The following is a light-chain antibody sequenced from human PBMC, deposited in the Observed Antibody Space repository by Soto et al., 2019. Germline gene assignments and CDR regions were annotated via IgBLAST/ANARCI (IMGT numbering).Light chain of an antibody. CDR3: QQYYMYSYT. J-gene: IGKJ2*01. CDR2: HAS. Sequence: DIQMTQPSTLSASVGDRVTLHCRASQSISTSLAWYQQKPGKAPKVLIYHASNLESGVPSRFSGGGSGTEFTLTISSLQPDDFATYYCQQYYMYSYTFGQGTKLDIK. CDR1: QSISTS. V-gene: IGKV1-5*01.